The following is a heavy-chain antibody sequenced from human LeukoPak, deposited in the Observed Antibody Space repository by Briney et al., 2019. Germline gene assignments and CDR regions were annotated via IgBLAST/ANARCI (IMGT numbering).Heavy chain of an antibody. CDR1: GGSFSGYY. CDR3: ARLRRSRLAEFDY. CDR2: INHSGST. D-gene: IGHD3-3*02. Sequence: SETLSLTCAVYGGSFSGYYWSWIRQPPGKGLEWIGEINHSGSTNYNPSLKSRVTISVDTSKNQFSLKLSSLTAADTAVYYCARLRRSRLAEFDYWGQGTLVTVSS. J-gene: IGHJ4*02. V-gene: IGHV4-34*01.